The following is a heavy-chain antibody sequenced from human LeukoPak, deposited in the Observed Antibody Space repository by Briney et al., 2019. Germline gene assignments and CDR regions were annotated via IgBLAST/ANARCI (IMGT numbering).Heavy chain of an antibody. CDR1: GFTFTNVW. CDR2: IKSKSEGGKT. J-gene: IGHJ3*02. CDR3: ATVTALAHMTMMREVPIKVQGNAFDM. Sequence: GGSLRLSCAVSGFTFTNVWMTWFRQAPGKGLEWVGRIKSKSEGGKTDYTTSVKGIFSISRDDSKNTLYLQMKSLKTADPAVYYCATVTALAHMTMMREVPIKVQGNAFDMWGQGTLVTVSS. V-gene: IGHV3-15*01. D-gene: IGHD3-22*01.